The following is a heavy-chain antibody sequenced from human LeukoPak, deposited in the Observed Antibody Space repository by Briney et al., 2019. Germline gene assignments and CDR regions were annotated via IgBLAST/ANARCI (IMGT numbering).Heavy chain of an antibody. Sequence: PGGSLRRSCAASGFTFDDYAMHWVRQAPGKGLESVSGISWSSCSIGYAETVKCRFTIARDNAKESLYLQINSLIAEDTALYSCAKSQSHCIRCPGPHYYYGMDVWGQGTTVTVSS. V-gene: IGHV3-9*01. CDR2: ISWSSCSI. CDR1: GFTFDDYA. J-gene: IGHJ6*02. CDR3: AKSQSHCIRCPGPHYYYGMDV. D-gene: IGHD4-17*01.